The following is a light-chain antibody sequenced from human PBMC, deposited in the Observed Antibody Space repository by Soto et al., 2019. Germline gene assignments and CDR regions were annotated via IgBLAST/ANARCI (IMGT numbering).Light chain of an antibody. J-gene: IGKJ1*01. CDR1: QSVLYSPNNKNY. CDR2: WAS. CDR3: QHSHSAPQI. Sequence: DIVMTQSPDSLAVSLGERATINCKSSQSVLYSPNNKNYLAWYQQKPGQPPKLLVYWASTRESGVPDRFSGSASRTDFTLTISSLQAEDVALYYFQHSHSAPQIFGQGTKVQIK. V-gene: IGKV4-1*01.